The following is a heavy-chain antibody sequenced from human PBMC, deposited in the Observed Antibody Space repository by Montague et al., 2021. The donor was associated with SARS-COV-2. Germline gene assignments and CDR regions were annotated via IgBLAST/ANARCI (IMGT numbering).Heavy chain of an antibody. V-gene: IGHV3-23*01. J-gene: IGHJ4*02. D-gene: IGHD3-10*01. CDR3: AKTRDNSELLYAFFDY. CDR2: ISGSGGST. Sequence: SLRLSCAASGFTFSSYAMSWVRQAPGKGLEWVSAISGSGGSTYYADSVKGRFTISRDNSKNTLYLQMNSLRAEDTAVYYCAKTRDNSELLYAFFDYWGQGTLVTVSS. CDR1: GFTFSSYA.